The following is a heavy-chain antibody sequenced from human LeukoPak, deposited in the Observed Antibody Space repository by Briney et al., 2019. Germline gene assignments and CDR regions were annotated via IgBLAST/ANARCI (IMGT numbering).Heavy chain of an antibody. V-gene: IGHV1-24*01. D-gene: IGHD3-10*01. Sequence: ASVKVSCKVSGYTLTELSMHWVRQAPGKGLEWMGGFDPEDGETIYAQKFQGRVTMTEDTSTDTAYMELSSLRSEDTAVYYCARGGGPYYYGSGSGGVSYDYWGQGTLVTVSS. CDR3: ARGGGPYYYGSGSGGVSYDY. CDR1: GYTLTELS. CDR2: FDPEDGET. J-gene: IGHJ4*02.